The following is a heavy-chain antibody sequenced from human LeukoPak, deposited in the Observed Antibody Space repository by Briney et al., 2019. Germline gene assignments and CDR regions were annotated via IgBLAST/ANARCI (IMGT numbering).Heavy chain of an antibody. CDR2: IYYSGST. Sequence: SETLSLTCTVSGGSISSGGYYWSWIPPHPGQGLEWIGYIYYSGSTYYNPSLKSRVTITVETSTNQFSLMLRSVTAADTAVDYYARIPLSLRYCAAFDIWGQGTMVTVSS. D-gene: IGHD4-17*01. J-gene: IGHJ3*02. CDR1: GGSISSGGYY. CDR3: ARIPLSLRYCAAFDI. V-gene: IGHV4-31*03.